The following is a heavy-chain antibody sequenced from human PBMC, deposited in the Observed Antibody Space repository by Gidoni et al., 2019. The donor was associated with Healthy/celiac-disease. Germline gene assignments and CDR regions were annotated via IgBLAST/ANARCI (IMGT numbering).Heavy chain of an antibody. Sequence: QVQLVESGGGLVKPGGSLRLSCSSSGFTFRDYYMSWIRQAPGKGLGWVSYISSSSSYTNYADSVKGRFTISRDNAKNSLYLQMNSLRAEDTAVYYCARESFTENFDYWGQGTLVTVSS. CDR2: ISSSSSYT. J-gene: IGHJ4*02. CDR1: GFTFRDYY. V-gene: IGHV3-11*06. CDR3: ARESFTENFDY. D-gene: IGHD3-3*02.